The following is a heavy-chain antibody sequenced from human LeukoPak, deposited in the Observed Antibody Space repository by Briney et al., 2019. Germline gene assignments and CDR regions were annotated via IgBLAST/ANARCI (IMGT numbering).Heavy chain of an antibody. CDR2: IYYSGST. CDR3: ARLSMGSGARRTFDI. J-gene: IGHJ4*02. D-gene: IGHD3-10*01. Sequence: SETLSLTCTVSGGSISSYYWSWIRQPPGKGLEWIGYIYYSGSTNYNPSLKSRVTISVDTSKNQFSLKLSSVTAADTAVYYCARLSMGSGARRTFDIWGQGTLVTVSS. V-gene: IGHV4-59*08. CDR1: GGSISSYY.